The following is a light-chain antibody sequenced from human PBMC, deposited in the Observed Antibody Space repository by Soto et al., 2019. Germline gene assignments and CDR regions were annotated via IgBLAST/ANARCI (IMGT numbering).Light chain of an antibody. CDR1: SDDIGDYSY. CDR3: SSYTSGATPSVV. CDR2: EVN. J-gene: IGLJ2*01. Sequence: QSALTQPASVSGSPGQSITISGTGTSDDIGDYSYVSWYQQHPGKAPKLILYEVNNRPSGISNRFSGSKSGNTASLTISGLQAEDESDYYCSSYTSGATPSVVFGGGTKRTVL. V-gene: IGLV2-14*01.